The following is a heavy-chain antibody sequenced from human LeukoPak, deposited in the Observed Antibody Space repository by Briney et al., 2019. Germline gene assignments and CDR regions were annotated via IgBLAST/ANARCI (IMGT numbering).Heavy chain of an antibody. J-gene: IGHJ1*01. CDR2: INPNSGGT. CDR3: ASLTSGYLLEYFQH. V-gene: IGHV1-2*06. CDR1: GYTFTGYY. D-gene: IGHD3-22*01. Sequence: ASVKVSCKASGYTFTGYYMHWVRQAPGQGLEWMGRINPNSGGTNYAQNFQGRVTMTRDTSISTAYMELSRLRSDDTAVYYCASLTSGYLLEYFQHWGQGTLVTVSS.